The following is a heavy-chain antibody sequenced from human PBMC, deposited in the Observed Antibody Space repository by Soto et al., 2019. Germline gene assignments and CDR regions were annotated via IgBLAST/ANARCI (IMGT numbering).Heavy chain of an antibody. CDR3: AKARWGSYNDY. V-gene: IGHV3-30*18. CDR2: ISYDGSNK. D-gene: IGHD3-16*01. Sequence: QVQLVESGGGVVQPGRSLRLSCAASGFTFSSYGMHWVRQAPGKGLEGVAVISYDGSNKYYADSVKGRFTISRDNSKNTLYLQMNSLRAEDTAVYYCAKARWGSYNDYWGQGTLVTVSS. CDR1: GFTFSSYG. J-gene: IGHJ4*02.